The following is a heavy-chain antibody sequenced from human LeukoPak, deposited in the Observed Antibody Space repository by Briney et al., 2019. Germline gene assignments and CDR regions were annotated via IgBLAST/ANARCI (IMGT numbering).Heavy chain of an antibody. V-gene: IGHV1-2*06. Sequence: ASVKVSCKASGYTFTGYYIHWVRQAPGQGLEWMGRINPNTGGTNYAQKFQGRGTITRDTSITTAYIELRRLTSDDTAIYYCAKVPPSITAAGNWLDHWGQGALVTVSS. CDR3: AKVPPSITAAGNWLDH. J-gene: IGHJ5*02. CDR1: GYTFTGYY. D-gene: IGHD6-13*01. CDR2: INPNTGGT.